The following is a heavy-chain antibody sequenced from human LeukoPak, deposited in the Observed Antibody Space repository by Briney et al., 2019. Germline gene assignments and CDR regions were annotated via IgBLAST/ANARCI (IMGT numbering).Heavy chain of an antibody. CDR3: AKDHRVGVRCFDY. J-gene: IGHJ4*02. D-gene: IGHD3-3*01. CDR1: GFTFSSYG. V-gene: IGHV3-30*18. Sequence: SGGSLRLSCAVSGFTFSSYGMHWVRQAPGKGLEWVAVISYDGSSKDYADSVKGRFTISRDNSKKTLYLQMNSLRPEDTAVYYCAKDHRVGVRCFDYWGQGNLVTVSS. CDR2: ISYDGSSK.